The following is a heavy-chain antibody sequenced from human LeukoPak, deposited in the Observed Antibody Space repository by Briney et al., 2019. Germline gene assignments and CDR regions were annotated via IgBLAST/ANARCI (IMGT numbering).Heavy chain of an antibody. D-gene: IGHD3-22*01. CDR1: GGSISSSNW. J-gene: IGHJ4*02. CDR3: ARGGALDYYDSSGYYVYYFDY. CDR2: IYHSGST. Sequence: SETLSLTCAVSGGSISSSNWWSWVRQPPGKGLEWIGEIYHSGSTNYNPSLKSRATISVDRSKNQFSLKLSSVTAADTAVYYCARGGALDYYDSSGYYVYYFDYWGQGTLVTVSS. V-gene: IGHV4-4*02.